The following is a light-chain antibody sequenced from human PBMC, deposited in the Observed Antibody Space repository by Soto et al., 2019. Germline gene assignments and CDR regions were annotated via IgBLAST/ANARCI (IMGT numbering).Light chain of an antibody. V-gene: IGLV2-14*01. J-gene: IGLJ1*01. CDR1: SSDVGGYNY. CDR3: SSYRGGSTYV. Sequence: QSALTQSPSASGSPGQSVTISCTGTSSDVGGYNYVSWYQQHPGKAPKLMIYEVRDRPSGVSSRFSGSKSGNTASLTISGLQAEDEADYYCSSYRGGSTYVFGTGTKLTVL. CDR2: EVR.